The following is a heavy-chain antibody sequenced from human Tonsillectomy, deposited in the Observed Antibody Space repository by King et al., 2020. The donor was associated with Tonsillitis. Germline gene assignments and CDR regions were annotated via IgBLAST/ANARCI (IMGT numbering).Heavy chain of an antibody. D-gene: IGHD1-26*01. Sequence: QLQESGPGVVKPSETLSLTCTVSGGSISSSDQYWAWIRQPPGKGLEWIGYMYYSGIIFYNPSLKSRITISGGTSENRFSLKLSSGTAADTAVYFCARSVSGSFDYWGQGALVTVSS. CDR2: MYYSGII. J-gene: IGHJ4*02. V-gene: IGHV4-39*01. CDR3: ARSVSGSFDY. CDR1: GGSISSSDQY.